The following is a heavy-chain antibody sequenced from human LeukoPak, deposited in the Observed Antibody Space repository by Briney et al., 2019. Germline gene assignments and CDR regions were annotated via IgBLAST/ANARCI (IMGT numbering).Heavy chain of an antibody. V-gene: IGHV4-31*03. J-gene: IGHJ4*02. CDR1: GDSISSGDYY. Sequence: SETLSLTCNVSGDSISSGDYYWNWIRQQPGKGPEWIGYIYYSGRTYYNPSLRLRLTISVDTSNNLFSLGLTSVTAADTAVYYCARGAYRSAWADSWGQGTLVTVSS. CDR2: IYYSGRT. D-gene: IGHD6-19*01. CDR3: ARGAYRSAWADS.